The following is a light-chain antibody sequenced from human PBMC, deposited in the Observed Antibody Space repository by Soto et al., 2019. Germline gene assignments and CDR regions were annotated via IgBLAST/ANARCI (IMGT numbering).Light chain of an antibody. Sequence: IVLTQSPATLSVSPGERVTLSCRASQGIVITLAWYQQEPGQAPRPXIYSASTRVTTIPARFSGSGAGTEFTLTISSLQSEDVVIDYCQHYKTWTLSFGGGTKVDIK. CDR2: SAS. CDR3: QHYKTWTLS. CDR1: QGIVIT. V-gene: IGKV3-15*01. J-gene: IGKJ4*01.